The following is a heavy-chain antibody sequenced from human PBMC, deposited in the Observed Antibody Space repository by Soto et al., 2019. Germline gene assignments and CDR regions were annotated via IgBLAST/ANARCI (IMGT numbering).Heavy chain of an antibody. V-gene: IGHV3-30-3*01. CDR3: ARDEIDYGMDV. J-gene: IGHJ6*02. CDR2: ISYDGSNK. CDR1: GFTFSSYA. Sequence: QVQLVESGGGVVQPGRSLRLSCAASGFTFSSYAMHWVRQAPGKGLEWVAVISYDGSNKYYADSVKGRFTISRDNSKNPLYLQMNSLRAEDTAVYYCARDEIDYGMDVWGQGTTVTVSS.